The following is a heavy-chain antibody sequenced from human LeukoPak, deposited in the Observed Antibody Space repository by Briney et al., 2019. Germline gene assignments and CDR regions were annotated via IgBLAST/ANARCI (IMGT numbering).Heavy chain of an antibody. J-gene: IGHJ4*02. V-gene: IGHV3-7*03. CDR1: GFIFSNYW. Sequence: GGSLRLSCAASGFIFSNYWMSWVRQAPGKGLEWVANIKQDGSEKYYVDSVKGRFTISGDNAKNSLYLQMNSLRAEDTAVYYCAKDEHPDYWGQGTLVTVSS. CDR2: IKQDGSEK. CDR3: AKDEHPDY.